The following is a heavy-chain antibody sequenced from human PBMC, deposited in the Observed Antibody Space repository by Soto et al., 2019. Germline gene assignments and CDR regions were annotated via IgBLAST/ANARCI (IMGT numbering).Heavy chain of an antibody. CDR1: GYTFNNYG. CDR3: ARGRGGGRYYLDY. Sequence: QGQLEQSGAEVKRPGASVKVSCKASGYTFNNYGISWVRQAPGQGLEWMGWITVNSGNTNYVQKLQGRVTMTTDTSTSTAYMELRSLRSDDTAVYYCARGRGGGRYYLDYWGQGTLVSVSS. V-gene: IGHV1-18*01. J-gene: IGHJ4*02. D-gene: IGHD3-10*01. CDR2: ITVNSGNT.